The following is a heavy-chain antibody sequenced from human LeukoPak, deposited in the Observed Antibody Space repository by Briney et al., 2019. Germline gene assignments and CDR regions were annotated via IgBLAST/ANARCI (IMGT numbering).Heavy chain of an antibody. D-gene: IGHD5-24*01. V-gene: IGHV3-23*01. J-gene: IGHJ4*02. Sequence: GGSLRLSCAVSGITLSNYGMTWVRQAPGKGLEWVAGISGSGGSTNYADSVKGRFTISRDNPKNTLYLQMNSLRAEDTAVYFCAREPRLKRWFEYWGQGTLVTVSS. CDR1: GITLSNYG. CDR3: AREPRLKRWFEY. CDR2: ISGSGGST.